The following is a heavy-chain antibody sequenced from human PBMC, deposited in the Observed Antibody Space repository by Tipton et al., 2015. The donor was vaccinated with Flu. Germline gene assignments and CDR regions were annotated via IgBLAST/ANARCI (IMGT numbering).Heavy chain of an antibody. V-gene: IGHV4-59*01. CDR1: GGSISSYN. D-gene: IGHD1-26*01. Sequence: TLSLTCTVSGGSISSYNWSWIRQPPGKGLEWIGYIYYSGSTNYNPSLKSRVTISVDTSKNPFSLKLSSVTAADTAVYYCARDRGGSYPLDAFDIWGQGTMVTVSS. CDR2: IYYSGST. CDR3: ARDRGGSYPLDAFDI. J-gene: IGHJ3*02.